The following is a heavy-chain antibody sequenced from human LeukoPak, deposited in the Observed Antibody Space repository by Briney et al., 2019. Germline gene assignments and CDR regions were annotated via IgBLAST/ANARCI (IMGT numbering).Heavy chain of an antibody. CDR2: IYCSGST. CDR1: GFTFSDYY. D-gene: IGHD1-26*01. Sequence: NPGGSLRLSCAASGFTFSDYYMSWIRQPPGKGLEWIGYIYCSGSTNYNPSLKSRVTISVDTSKNQFSLKLSSVTAADTAVYYCARLRVGATGYYFDYWGQGTLVTVSS. CDR3: ARLRVGATGYYFDY. J-gene: IGHJ4*02. V-gene: IGHV4-59*08.